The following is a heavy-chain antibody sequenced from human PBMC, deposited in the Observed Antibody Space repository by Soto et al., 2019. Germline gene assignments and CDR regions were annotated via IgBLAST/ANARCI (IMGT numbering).Heavy chain of an antibody. V-gene: IGHV3-21*01. Sequence: VQVVESGGGLVQPGGSLRLSCAASGFTFSEYSFLWVRQAPGKGLEWLSFIANGDNHIFYSDSVKGRFTISRDNAKNSVYLQLNSLRADDSAVYYCARENGHCTDACNRGAFDIWGQGTMVTVSS. CDR1: GFTFSEYS. CDR2: IANGDNHI. J-gene: IGHJ3*02. CDR3: ARENGHCTDACNRGAFDI. D-gene: IGHD2-2*01.